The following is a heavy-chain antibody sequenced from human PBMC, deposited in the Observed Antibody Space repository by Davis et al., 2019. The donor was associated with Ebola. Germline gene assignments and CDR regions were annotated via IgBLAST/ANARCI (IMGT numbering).Heavy chain of an antibody. Sequence: PSETLSLTCTVSGGSISRYYWSWIRQPPGKGLEWIGYIYYSGSTNYNPSLKSRVTISVDTSKNQFSLKLSSVTAADTAVYYCARVHTVTIDYWGQGTLVTVSS. V-gene: IGHV4-59*12. CDR1: GGSISRYY. CDR3: ARVHTVTIDY. D-gene: IGHD4-17*01. CDR2: IYYSGST. J-gene: IGHJ4*02.